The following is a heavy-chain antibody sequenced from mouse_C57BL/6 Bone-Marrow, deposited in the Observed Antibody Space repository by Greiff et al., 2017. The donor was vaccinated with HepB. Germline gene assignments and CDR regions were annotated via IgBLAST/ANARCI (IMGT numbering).Heavy chain of an antibody. D-gene: IGHD2-5*01. Sequence: QVQLQQSGAELVRPGASVTLSCKASGYTFTDYEMHWVKQTPVHGLEWIGAIDPETGGTAYNQKFKGKAILTADKSSSTAYMELRSLTSEDSAVYYCTRGNYSNFYYFDDWGQGTTLTVSS. J-gene: IGHJ2*01. CDR3: TRGNYSNFYYFDD. V-gene: IGHV1-15*01. CDR1: GYTFTDYE. CDR2: IDPETGGT.